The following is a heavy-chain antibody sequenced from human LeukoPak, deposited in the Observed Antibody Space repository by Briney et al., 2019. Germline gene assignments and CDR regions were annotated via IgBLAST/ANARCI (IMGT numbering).Heavy chain of an antibody. CDR1: GFTFSDYY. CDR2: ISSIGSTI. Sequence: GGSLRLSCAASGFTFSDYYMSWIRQAPGKGLEWVSYISSIGSTIYYADSVKSRFTISRDNAKNSLYLQMNSLRAEDTAVYYCARALSGYNYGPDFWGQGTLVTVSS. V-gene: IGHV3-11*04. D-gene: IGHD5-18*01. CDR3: ARALSGYNYGPDF. J-gene: IGHJ4*02.